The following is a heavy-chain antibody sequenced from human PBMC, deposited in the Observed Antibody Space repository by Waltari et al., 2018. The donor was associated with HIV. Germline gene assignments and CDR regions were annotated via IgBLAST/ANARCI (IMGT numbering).Heavy chain of an antibody. D-gene: IGHD2-8*01. Sequence: VDLLESGGRLVQPGGSLRLSCVGSGFTFPTYPMSWVRQAPGKGLAWVAGISDRVSTTFYADSMKGRFTISRDNSKNTIYLQMDSLRADDTAVYFCAKPRMEYAIRDYFFGLDVWGQGTTVTVSS. CDR1: GFTFPTYP. J-gene: IGHJ6*02. V-gene: IGHV3-23*01. CDR2: ISDRVSTT. CDR3: AKPRMEYAIRDYFFGLDV.